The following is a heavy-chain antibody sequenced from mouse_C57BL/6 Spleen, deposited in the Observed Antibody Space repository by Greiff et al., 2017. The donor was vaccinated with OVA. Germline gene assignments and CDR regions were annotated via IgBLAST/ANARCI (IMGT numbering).Heavy chain of an antibody. J-gene: IGHJ2*01. CDR2: ISSGGDYI. CDR3: TRDRNSGYFDY. V-gene: IGHV5-9-1*02. Sequence: EVKLVASGAGLVKPGGSLKLSCAASGFTFSSYAMSWVRQTPEKRLEWVAYISSGGDYIYYAYTVQGRFTISRDNAMNTLYLQMSSLKSEDTAMYYCTRDRNSGYFDYWGQGTTLTVSS. D-gene: IGHD3-1*01. CDR1: GFTFSSYA.